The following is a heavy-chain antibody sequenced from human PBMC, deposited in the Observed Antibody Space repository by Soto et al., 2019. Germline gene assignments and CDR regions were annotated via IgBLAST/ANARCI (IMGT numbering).Heavy chain of an antibody. V-gene: IGHV1-69*04. J-gene: IGHJ1*01. Sequence: ASVKVSCKASGGTFSSYAISWVRQAPGQGLEWMGRIIPILGIANYAQKFQGRVTITADKSTSTAYMELSSLRSEDTAVYYCASPGGGAIREYFQHWGQGTLVTVSS. CDR3: ASPGGGAIREYFQH. CDR1: GGTFSSYA. CDR2: IIPILGIA. D-gene: IGHD2-21*01.